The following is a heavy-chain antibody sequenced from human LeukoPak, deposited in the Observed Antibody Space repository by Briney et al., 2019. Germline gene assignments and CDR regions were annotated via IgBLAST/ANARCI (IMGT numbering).Heavy chain of an antibody. CDR3: AKVNSSGWYSYYYYMDV. D-gene: IGHD6-19*01. CDR1: GFTFSSYA. J-gene: IGHJ6*03. CDR2: ISGSGGST. V-gene: IGHV3-23*01. Sequence: PGGSLRLSCAASGFTFSSYAMSWVRQAPGKGLEWVSAISGSGGSTYYADSVKGRFTISRDNSKNTLYLQMNSLRAEDTAVYYCAKVNSSGWYSYYYYMDVWGKGTTVTVSS.